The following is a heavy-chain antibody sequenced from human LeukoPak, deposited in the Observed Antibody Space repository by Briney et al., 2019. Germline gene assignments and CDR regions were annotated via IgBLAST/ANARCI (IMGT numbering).Heavy chain of an antibody. D-gene: IGHD2-15*01. Sequence: GGSLRLSCAASGFTVSSNYMSWVRQASGEGLGWVSVIYSGGSTYYADSVKGRFTNSRDNSKNTLYLQMNSLRAEDTAIYYCAKNGDRGAYCSGGSCYPYYYYYMDVWGKGTTVTISS. J-gene: IGHJ6*03. CDR3: AKNGDRGAYCSGGSCYPYYYYYMDV. CDR1: GFTVSSNY. V-gene: IGHV3-53*01. CDR2: IYSGGST.